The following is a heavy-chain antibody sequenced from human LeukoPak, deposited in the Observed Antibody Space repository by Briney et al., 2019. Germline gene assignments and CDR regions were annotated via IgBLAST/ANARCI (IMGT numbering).Heavy chain of an antibody. CDR2: IYYSGST. J-gene: IGHJ5*02. V-gene: IGHV4-59*01. CDR3: ARDRGCSGTSCSLPSSWFDP. Sequence: SETLSLTCAVYGVSFSGYYWSWIRQPPGKGLEWIGYIYYSGSTNYNPSLKSRVTISVDTSKNQFSLKLSSVTAADTTVYYCARDRGCSGTSCSLPSSWFDPWGQGTLVTVSS. CDR1: GVSFSGYY. D-gene: IGHD2-2*01.